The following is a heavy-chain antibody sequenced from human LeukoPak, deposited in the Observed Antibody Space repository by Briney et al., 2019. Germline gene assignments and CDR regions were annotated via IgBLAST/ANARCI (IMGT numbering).Heavy chain of an antibody. CDR1: GGTFISYA. V-gene: IGHV1-69*05. J-gene: IGHJ4*02. CDR3: ALPPRGDSSGRPYFDY. CDR2: IIPIFGTA. Sequence: SVKVSCKGSGGTFISYAISWVRQAPGQGLEWMGRIIPIFGTANYAQKFQGRVTITTDESTSTAYMELSSLRSEDTAVYYCALPPRGDSSGRPYFDYWGQGTLVTVSS. D-gene: IGHD3-22*01.